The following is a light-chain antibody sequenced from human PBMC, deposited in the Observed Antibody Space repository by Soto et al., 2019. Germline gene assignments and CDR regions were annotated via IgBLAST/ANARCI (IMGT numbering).Light chain of an antibody. CDR2: RAS. J-gene: IGKJ4*01. CDR1: QSISTW. V-gene: IGKV1-5*03. CDR3: QQYNSVSLLT. Sequence: DIQMTQSPSTLSASVGDRVTITCRASQSISTWLAWYQQKPGKAPKLLIYRASTLESGVPSRFSGSGSGTQFTLTISSLQPEDFATYYCQQYNSVSLLTFGGGTKVDIK.